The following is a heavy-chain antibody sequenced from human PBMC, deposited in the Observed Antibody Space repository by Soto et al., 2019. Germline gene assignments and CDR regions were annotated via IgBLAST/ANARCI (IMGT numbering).Heavy chain of an antibody. J-gene: IGHJ5*02. CDR2: IYYSGIT. D-gene: IGHD2-15*01. CDR1: GASIRRRGYY. CDR3: ASSGGPEGDWFAP. Sequence: SETLSLTCTVSGASIRRRGYYWSWIRHHPGEGLEWIGFIYYSGITDYNPSLKSRVSISADTSKNEFSLRLYSVTAADTAVYYCASSGGPEGDWFAPWGPGTLVTVSS. V-gene: IGHV4-31*03.